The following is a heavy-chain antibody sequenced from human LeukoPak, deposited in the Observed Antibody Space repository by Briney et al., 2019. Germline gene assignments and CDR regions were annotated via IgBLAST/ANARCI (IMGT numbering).Heavy chain of an antibody. CDR2: MNPSNGNT. Sequence: ASVKVSCKASGYFFTGFYIHWVRQAPGQGLEWMGRMNPSNGNTGFAQNFQGRVTMTRDTSITTAYMELSSLTSDDTAVYYCTRDLGGALAWFDPWGQGTLVTVSS. CDR1: GYFFTGFY. D-gene: IGHD2-21*01. J-gene: IGHJ5*02. CDR3: TRDLGGALAWFDP. V-gene: IGHV1-2*06.